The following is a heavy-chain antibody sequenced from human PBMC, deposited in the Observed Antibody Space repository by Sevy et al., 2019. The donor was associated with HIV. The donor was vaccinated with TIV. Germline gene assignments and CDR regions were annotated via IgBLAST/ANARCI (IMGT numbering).Heavy chain of an antibody. D-gene: IGHD2-2*02. CDR3: ARAGIVVVPAAIWGTNFDY. Sequence: GGSLRLSCAASGFTFSSYAMHWVRQAPGKGLEWVAVISYDGSNKYYADSVKGRFTISRDNSKDTLYLQMNSLRAEDTAVYYCARAGIVVVPAAIWGTNFDYWGQGTLVTVSS. J-gene: IGHJ4*02. V-gene: IGHV3-30-3*01. CDR1: GFTFSSYA. CDR2: ISYDGSNK.